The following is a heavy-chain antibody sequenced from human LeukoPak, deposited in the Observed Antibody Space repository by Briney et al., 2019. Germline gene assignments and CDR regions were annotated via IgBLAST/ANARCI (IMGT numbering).Heavy chain of an antibody. CDR1: GGSITTTNW. CDR3: SRENGAFSPFGY. D-gene: IGHD2-8*01. V-gene: IGHV4-4*02. CDR2: IHLSGRT. J-gene: IGHJ4*02. Sequence: PSETLSLACGVSGGSITTTNWWSWVRQPPGQGLEWIGEIHLSGRTNYNPSLNSRVTLALDTSKNHLSLSLTSATAADTAVYYCSRENGAFSPFGYWGQGTLVTVPS.